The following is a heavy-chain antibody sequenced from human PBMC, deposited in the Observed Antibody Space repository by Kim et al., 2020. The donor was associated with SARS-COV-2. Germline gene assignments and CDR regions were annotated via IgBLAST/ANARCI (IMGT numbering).Heavy chain of an antibody. V-gene: IGHV4-39*01. J-gene: IGHJ6*01. Sequence: SETLSLTCIVSFGPISTTNYFWGWIRQPPGKGLEWIGTISYSGSAYYNPSLSSRVTISVDTSKNKFSLKLRSVTAADTALYFCARQKGDYWVGYSGMDV. CDR3: ARQKGDYWVGYSGMDV. D-gene: IGHD4-17*01. CDR1: FGPISTTNYF. CDR2: ISYSGSA.